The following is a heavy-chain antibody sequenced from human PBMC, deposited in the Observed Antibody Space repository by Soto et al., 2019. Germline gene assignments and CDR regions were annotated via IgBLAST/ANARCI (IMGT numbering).Heavy chain of an antibody. V-gene: IGHV3-23*01. D-gene: IGHD6-13*01. Sequence: PGGSLRLSCAASGFTFSSCAMNWVRQTPGKGLEWVSSITGSGDNTYYSASVKGRFTISRDNSMNTLYLQLDSLRAEDTALYYCAKGTSGYSSSCPGVWGQGPTVTVSS. J-gene: IGHJ6*02. CDR2: ITGSGDNT. CDR1: GFTFSSCA. CDR3: AKGTSGYSSSCPGV.